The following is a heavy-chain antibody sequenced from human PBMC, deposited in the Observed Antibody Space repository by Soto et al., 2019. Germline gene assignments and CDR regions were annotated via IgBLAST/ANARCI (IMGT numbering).Heavy chain of an antibody. Sequence: SETLSLTCTVSGGSISSGGYYWSWIRQHPGKGLEWIGYIYYSGSTYYNPSLKSRVTISVDTSKNQFSLKLSSVTAADTAVYYCARTYCSGGSFNDNWFDPWGQGTLVTVSS. D-gene: IGHD2-15*01. V-gene: IGHV4-31*03. CDR2: IYYSGST. CDR3: ARTYCSGGSFNDNWFDP. J-gene: IGHJ5*02. CDR1: GGSISSGGYY.